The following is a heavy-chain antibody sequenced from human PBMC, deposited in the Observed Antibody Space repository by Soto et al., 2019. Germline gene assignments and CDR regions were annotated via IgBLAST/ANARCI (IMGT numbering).Heavy chain of an antibody. J-gene: IGHJ4*02. CDR3: ARDRRPDGRWDIDY. Sequence: GRSLRLSCAASGFAFSTFTMNWVRQAPGKGLEWVSGIYGDATEAYYADSVRGRFIISRDNSKNTLLLQMNGLRAEDTAVYYCARDRRPDGRWDIDYWGQGTLVTVSS. CDR2: IYGDATEA. CDR1: GFAFSTFT. D-gene: IGHD1-1*01. V-gene: IGHV3-23*01.